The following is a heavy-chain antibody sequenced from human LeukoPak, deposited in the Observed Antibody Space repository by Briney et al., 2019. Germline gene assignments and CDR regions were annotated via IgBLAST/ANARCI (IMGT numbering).Heavy chain of an antibody. V-gene: IGHV4-39*02. J-gene: IGHJ4*02. CDR2: IYYSGST. CDR1: NGSISISSYY. CDR3: AREGYSYGLDY. D-gene: IGHD5-18*01. Sequence: SETLSLSCIVSNGSISISSYYWGWIRQPPGKGLEWIGTIYYSGSTYYNPSLRSRLTISADTSKNQFSLKLTSVTAADTAVYYCAREGYSYGLDYWGQGTLVTVSS.